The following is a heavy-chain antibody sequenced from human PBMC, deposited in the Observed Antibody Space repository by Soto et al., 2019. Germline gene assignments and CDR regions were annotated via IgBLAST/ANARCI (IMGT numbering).Heavy chain of an antibody. J-gene: IGHJ5*02. CDR1: GASISNYY. Sequence: QVQLQESGPGLVKPSETLSLTCTVSGASISNYYWAWIRQPPGKGLEWIGYIHSSGTTDYNPSLKSRDTMSLDTSKNQFSLKLTSVTAADTAGYYCSRYILNYFDPWGQGTLVTVSS. CDR2: IHSSGTT. V-gene: IGHV4-4*08. CDR3: SRYILNYFDP. D-gene: IGHD1-20*01.